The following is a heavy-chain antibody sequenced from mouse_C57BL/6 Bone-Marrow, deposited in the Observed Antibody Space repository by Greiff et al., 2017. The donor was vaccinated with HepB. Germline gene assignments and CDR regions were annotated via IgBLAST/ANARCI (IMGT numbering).Heavy chain of an antibody. Sequence: EVQRVESGPELVKPGASVKISCKASGYSFTGYYMNWVKQSPEKSLEWIGEINPSTGGTTYNQKFKAKATLTVDKSSSTAYMQLKSLTSEDSAVYYCARAIYYYGSPPFAYWGQGTLVTVSA. J-gene: IGHJ3*01. CDR2: INPSTGGT. CDR1: GYSFTGYY. D-gene: IGHD1-1*01. CDR3: ARAIYYYGSPPFAY. V-gene: IGHV1-42*01.